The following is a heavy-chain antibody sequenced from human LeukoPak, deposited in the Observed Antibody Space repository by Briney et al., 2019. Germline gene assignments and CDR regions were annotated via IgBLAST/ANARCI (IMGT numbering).Heavy chain of an antibody. CDR2: IYHSGST. CDR1: GYSISSGYY. V-gene: IGHV4-38-2*01. D-gene: IGHD3-10*01. J-gene: IGHJ4*02. Sequence: PSETLSLTCAVSGYSISSGYYWGWIRQPPGKGLEWIGSIYHSGSTNYNPPLKSRVTISVDTSKNQFSLKLSSVTAADTAVYYCARGGTMVNGFDYWGQGTLVTVSS. CDR3: ARGGTMVNGFDY.